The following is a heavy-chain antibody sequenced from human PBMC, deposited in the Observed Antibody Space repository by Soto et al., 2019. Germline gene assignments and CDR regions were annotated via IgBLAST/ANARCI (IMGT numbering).Heavy chain of an antibody. Sequence: SVQVSCKASGYTFTSYAMHWGRRAPGQRLEWKGGIIPVFGTAHYAQKFQGRLSISADESTRTAYMELSSLRSEDTAVYYCARGAATKIVAVMYDALEIWGQGTMVTVSS. D-gene: IGHD3-22*01. CDR2: IIPVFGTA. J-gene: IGHJ3*02. CDR3: ARGAATKIVAVMYDALEI. V-gene: IGHV1-69*13. CDR1: GYTFTSYA.